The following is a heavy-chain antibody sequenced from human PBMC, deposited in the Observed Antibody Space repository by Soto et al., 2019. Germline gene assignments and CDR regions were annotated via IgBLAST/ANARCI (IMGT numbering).Heavy chain of an antibody. V-gene: IGHV3-7*03. J-gene: IGHJ6*02. CDR3: ARGSGGHNYYYGMDV. CDR1: GFTFSTYW. Sequence: QPGGSLRLSCTASGFTFSTYWMSWARQAPGMGLEWVANIGEDGSEKYYVDSVKGRFTISRDNAKNSLYLQMNSLRADDTAGYYCARGSGGHNYYYGMDVWGQGTTVTVSS. CDR2: IGEDGSEK. D-gene: IGHD2-15*01.